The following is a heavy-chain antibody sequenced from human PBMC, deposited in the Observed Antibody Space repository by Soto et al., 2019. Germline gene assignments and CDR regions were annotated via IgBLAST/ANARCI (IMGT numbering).Heavy chain of an antibody. J-gene: IGHJ4*02. CDR3: ARIPRYSLPTSDDLDS. D-gene: IGHD5-18*01. CDR1: GGTFYTYT. Sequence: QVQLVQSGAEVRKPGSSVQVSCKASGGTFYTYTFSWVRQAPGQGLEWMGSITPIYPTTNYAEKFPGRLTVTADGTTNTAYIELNSLTCVDTAVYYCARIPRYSLPTSDDLDSWGQGTLVTVS. CDR2: ITPIYPTT. V-gene: IGHV1-69*15.